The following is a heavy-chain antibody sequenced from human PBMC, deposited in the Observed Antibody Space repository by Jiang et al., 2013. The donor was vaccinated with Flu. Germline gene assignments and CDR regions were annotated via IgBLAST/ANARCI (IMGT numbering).Heavy chain of an antibody. Sequence: VQLVESGGGLVQPGGSLRLSCAASGFTFSSYAMSWVRQAPGKGLEWVSAISGSGGSTYYADSVKGRFTISRDNSKNTLYLQMNSLRAEDTAVYYCAKDVYGSGSYYSPFDYWGQGTLVTVSS. D-gene: IGHD3-10*01. V-gene: IGHV3-23*04. J-gene: IGHJ4*02. CDR2: ISGSGGST. CDR1: GFTFSSYA. CDR3: AKDVYGSGSYYSPFDY.